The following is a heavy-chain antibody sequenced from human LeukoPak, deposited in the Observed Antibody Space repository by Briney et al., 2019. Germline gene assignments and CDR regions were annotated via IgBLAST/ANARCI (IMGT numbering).Heavy chain of an antibody. D-gene: IGHD2-15*01. CDR1: GFTFRRYN. CDR3: ASDQCTCSGGTCFANGLDS. J-gene: IGHJ5*01. CDR2: ISSTGTYI. V-gene: IGHV3-21*01. Sequence: PGGSLRLSCAAPGFTFRRYNMNWVRQAPGKGLEWVSSISSTGTYIYYRDSLKGRFTISRDNAKNSLYLQMNSLRAEDTAVYYCASDQCTCSGGTCFANGLDSWGQGTLVTVSS.